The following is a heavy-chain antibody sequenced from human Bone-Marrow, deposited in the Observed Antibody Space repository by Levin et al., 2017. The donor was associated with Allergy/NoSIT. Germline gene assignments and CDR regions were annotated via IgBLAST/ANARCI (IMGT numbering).Heavy chain of an antibody. CDR3: ATELRLRTFDI. J-gene: IGHJ3*02. CDR1: GLTLRAYW. V-gene: IGHV3-7*01. D-gene: IGHD5-24*01. CDR2: IKHDGSEK. Sequence: GGSLRLSCTASGLTLRAYWVNWVRQAPGKGLEWVANIKHDGSEKNYLDSVKGRFTISRDNAENSFDLQMNSLRAEDTAVYYCATELRLRTFDIWGLGTTVTVSS.